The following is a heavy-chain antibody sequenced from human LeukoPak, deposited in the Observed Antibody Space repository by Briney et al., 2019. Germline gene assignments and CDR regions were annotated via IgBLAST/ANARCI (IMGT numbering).Heavy chain of an antibody. CDR2: IRYDGSNK. Sequence: PGGSLRLSCAASGFTFSIYGMHWVRQAPGKGLEWVTFIRYDGSNKYYADSVKGRFTISRDNPKNTLYLQMNSLRVEDTAVHYCAKDLCSSSSCYVDYWGQGTLVTVSS. CDR3: AKDLCSSSSCYVDY. D-gene: IGHD2-2*01. CDR1: GFTFSIYG. J-gene: IGHJ4*02. V-gene: IGHV3-30*02.